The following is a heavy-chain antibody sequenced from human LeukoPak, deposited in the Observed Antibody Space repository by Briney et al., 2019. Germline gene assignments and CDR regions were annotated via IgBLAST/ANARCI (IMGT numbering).Heavy chain of an antibody. J-gene: IGHJ4*02. Sequence: ASVKVSCKASGYTFTRYGITWVRQAPGQGLEWVGWISTYDGGTYYAQKFQGRVTMTRDTSTNTAYMELRGLRSDDTALYYCARDVLNRCIGGICPIDDWGQGTLVTVSS. D-gene: IGHD2-15*01. CDR3: ARDVLNRCIGGICPIDD. V-gene: IGHV1-18*04. CDR2: ISTYDGGT. CDR1: GYTFTRYG.